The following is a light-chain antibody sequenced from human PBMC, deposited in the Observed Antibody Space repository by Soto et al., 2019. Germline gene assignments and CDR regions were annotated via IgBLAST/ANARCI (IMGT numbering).Light chain of an antibody. CDR3: QQYDNWPPYT. V-gene: IGKV3-15*01. Sequence: EIVMMQSPATLSVSPGERATLFCRASQSVSSNLAWYQQKPGQAPRLLIYGASTRATGVPARFSGSGSGPEFTLTISSLLSEDSAVYYCQQYDNWPPYTFGQGTRLEIK. J-gene: IGKJ2*01. CDR1: QSVSSN. CDR2: GAS.